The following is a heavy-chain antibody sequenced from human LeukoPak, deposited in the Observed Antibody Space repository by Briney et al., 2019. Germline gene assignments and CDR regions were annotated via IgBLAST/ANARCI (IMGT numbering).Heavy chain of an antibody. D-gene: IGHD5-18*01. CDR3: ARDAAAAMVGGYYFDY. J-gene: IGHJ4*02. CDR2: VSSSSSYI. V-gene: IGHV3-21*01. CDR1: GFTFDDYA. Sequence: GGSLRLSCAASGFTFDDYAMNWVRQAPGKGLEWVSSVSSSSSYIYYADSVKGRFTISRDNAKNSLYLQMNSLRAEDTAVYYCARDAAAAMVGGYYFDYWGQGTLVTVSS.